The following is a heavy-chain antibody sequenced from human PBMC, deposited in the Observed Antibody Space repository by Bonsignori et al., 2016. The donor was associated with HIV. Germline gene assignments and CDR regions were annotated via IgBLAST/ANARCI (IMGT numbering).Heavy chain of an antibody. Sequence: GSLRLSCTVSGGSISSYYWSWIRQPAGKGLEWIGRIYTSGSTNYNPSLKSRVTMSVDTSKNQFSLKLSSVTAADTAVYYCARAVALKTGGDAFDIWGQGTMVTVSS. CDR2: IYTSGST. CDR3: ARAVALKTGGDAFDI. CDR1: GGSISSYY. J-gene: IGHJ3*02. V-gene: IGHV4-4*07. D-gene: IGHD7-27*01.